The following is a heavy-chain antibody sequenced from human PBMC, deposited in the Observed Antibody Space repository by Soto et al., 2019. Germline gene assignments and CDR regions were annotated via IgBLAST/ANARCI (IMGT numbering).Heavy chain of an antibody. CDR2: IYPGDSDT. Sequence: PGESLKISCKGSGYSFTSYWIGWVRQMPGKGLEWMGIIYPGDSDTRYSPYFQGQVTISADKSISTAYLKWSSLKASDTAMYYCARPTGGVATTGPMDVWGQGTTVTVSS. V-gene: IGHV5-51*01. D-gene: IGHD5-12*01. J-gene: IGHJ6*02. CDR3: ARPTGGVATTGPMDV. CDR1: GYSFTSYW.